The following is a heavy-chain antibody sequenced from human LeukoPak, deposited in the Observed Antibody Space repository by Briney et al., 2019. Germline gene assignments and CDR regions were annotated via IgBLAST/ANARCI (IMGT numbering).Heavy chain of an antibody. CDR2: ISGSGGST. CDR1: GFTVSSNY. Sequence: GGSLRLSCAASGFTVSSNYMSWVRQAPGKGLEWVSAISGSGGSTYYADSVKGRFTISRDNSKNTLCLQMNSLRAEDTAVYYCVRGALYMYYFDYWGQGTLVTVSS. CDR3: VRGALYMYYFDY. D-gene: IGHD3-10*01. V-gene: IGHV3-23*01. J-gene: IGHJ4*02.